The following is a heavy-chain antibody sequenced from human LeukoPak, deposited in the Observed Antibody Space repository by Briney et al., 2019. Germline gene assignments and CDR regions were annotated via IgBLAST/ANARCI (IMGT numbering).Heavy chain of an antibody. CDR1: GFTFSSYS. Sequence: KPGGSLRLSCAASGFTFSSYSMDWVRQAPGKGLEWVSSISSSSSYIYYADSVKGRFTISRDNAKNSLYLQMNSLRAEDTAVYYCARESTVTTVDYWGQGTLVTVSS. CDR2: ISSSSSYI. D-gene: IGHD4-17*01. CDR3: ARESTVTTVDY. J-gene: IGHJ4*02. V-gene: IGHV3-21*01.